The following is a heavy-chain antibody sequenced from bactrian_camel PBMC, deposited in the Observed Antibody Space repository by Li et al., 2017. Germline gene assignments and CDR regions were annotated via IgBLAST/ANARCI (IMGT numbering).Heavy chain of an antibody. CDR3: AVRLGKSPGDCTLRPMYNY. CDR2: RDVDGTT. D-gene: IGHD7*01. J-gene: IGHJ4*01. Sequence: VQLVESGGGSVQPGGSLRLSCAASGFTFSSYTMNWVRQAPGKEREGVAARDVDGTTRYVDSVKGRFTISKDNAKNTLYLQMNSLKPEDTAMYYCAVRLGKSPGDCTLRPMYNYWGRGTQVTVS. CDR1: GFTFSSYT. V-gene: IGHV3S42*01.